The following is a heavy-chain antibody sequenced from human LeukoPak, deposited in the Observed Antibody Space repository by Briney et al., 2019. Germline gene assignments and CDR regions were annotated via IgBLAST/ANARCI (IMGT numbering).Heavy chain of an antibody. CDR1: GYTFTSYY. Sequence: GASVKVSCKASGYTFTSYYMHWVRQAPGQGLEWMGIINPSGGSTSYAQKFQGRVTMTRDTSTSTVYMELSSLRSEDTAVYYCARISPGLRYFDCLNSYYYNRDVGGKGPPSTISS. CDR2: INPSGGST. CDR3: ARISPGLRYFDCLNSYYYNRDV. J-gene: IGHJ6*03. V-gene: IGHV1-46*01. D-gene: IGHD3-9*01.